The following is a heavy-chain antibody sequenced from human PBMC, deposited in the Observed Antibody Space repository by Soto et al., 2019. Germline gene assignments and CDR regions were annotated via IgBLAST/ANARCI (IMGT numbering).Heavy chain of an antibody. CDR2: ISYDGSNK. CDR1: GFTFSTYG. Sequence: GGSLRLSCAASGFTFSTYGMHWVRQAPGKGLEWVAVISYDGSNKYYADSVKGRFTISRDNSKNTLYLQMNSLRAEDTAVYYCAKEGSYYDFWSGEPFDYWGQGTLVTVSS. D-gene: IGHD3-3*01. CDR3: AKEGSYYDFWSGEPFDY. V-gene: IGHV3-30*18. J-gene: IGHJ4*02.